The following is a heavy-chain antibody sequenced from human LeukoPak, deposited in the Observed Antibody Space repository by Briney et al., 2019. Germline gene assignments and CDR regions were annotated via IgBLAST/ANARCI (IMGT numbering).Heavy chain of an antibody. CDR3: ARDGTEYDYVWGSSVGY. V-gene: IGHV3-7*01. CDR2: IKQDGSEK. Sequence: PGGSLRLSCAASGFTFSSYWMSWVRQAPRKGLEWVANIKQDGSEKYYVDSVKGRFTISRDNAKNSLYLQMNSLRAEDTAVYYCARDGTEYDYVWGSSVGYWGQGTLVTVSS. D-gene: IGHD3-16*01. J-gene: IGHJ4*02. CDR1: GFTFSSYW.